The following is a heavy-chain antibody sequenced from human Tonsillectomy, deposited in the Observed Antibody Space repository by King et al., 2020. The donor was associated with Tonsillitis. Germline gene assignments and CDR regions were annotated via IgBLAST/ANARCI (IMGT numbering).Heavy chain of an antibody. Sequence: QLVQSGAEVKKPGASVQVSCKASTYTFTNYYIHWVRQAPGQGLEWMGYINPNTGDTEYAQKFQGRVTMTRDTSINTAYMELNSLRSDDTAVYYCASRWWNWNDVWGQGSVVTVSA. V-gene: IGHV1-2*02. D-gene: IGHD2-15*01. CDR2: INPNTGDT. CDR3: ASRWWNWNDV. J-gene: IGHJ5*02. CDR1: TYTFTNYY.